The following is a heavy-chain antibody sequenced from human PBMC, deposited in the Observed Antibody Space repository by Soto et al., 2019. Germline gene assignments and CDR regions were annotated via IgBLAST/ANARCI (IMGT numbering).Heavy chain of an antibody. D-gene: IGHD3-10*01. J-gene: IGHJ6*02. V-gene: IGHV3-33*01. Sequence: GGSLRLSCAASGFTFSSYGMHWVRQAPGKGLEWVAVIWYDGSNKYYADSVKGRFTISRDNSKNTLYLQMNSLRAEDTAVYYCARDAAIITMVPYYYYGMDVWGQGTTVTVSS. CDR1: GFTFSSYG. CDR2: IWYDGSNK. CDR3: ARDAAIITMVPYYYYGMDV.